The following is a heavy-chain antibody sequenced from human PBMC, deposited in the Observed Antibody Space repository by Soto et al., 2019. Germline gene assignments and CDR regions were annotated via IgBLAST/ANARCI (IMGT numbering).Heavy chain of an antibody. CDR2: VYHSGGP. Sequence: SETLSLTCSVSGGSIRNSPFHWGYFRQPPGKGLEWIGSVYHSGGPYYNPSLKSRVTIFVDASKNQFSLELTSVTAADTAVYFCAAQPSGEMLYANGYKFDYWGQGTLVTVSS. J-gene: IGHJ4*02. CDR1: GGSIRNSPFH. CDR3: AAQPSGEMLYANGYKFDY. D-gene: IGHD2-8*01. V-gene: IGHV4-39*01.